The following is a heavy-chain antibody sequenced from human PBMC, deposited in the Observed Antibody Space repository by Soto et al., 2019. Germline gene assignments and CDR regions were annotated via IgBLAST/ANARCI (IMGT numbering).Heavy chain of an antibody. J-gene: IGHJ4*02. CDR2: ITGSGATT. D-gene: IGHD6-6*01. V-gene: IGHV3-23*01. Sequence: GGSLRLSCAASRFTFINYDMSWVRQAPGKGLEWVSTITGSGATTYYADSVKGRFTISRDNPKNTLYLQMNSLRVEDTGVYFCSTAASSSSGYCGQGTLVTVYS. CDR3: STAASSSSGY. CDR1: RFTFINYD.